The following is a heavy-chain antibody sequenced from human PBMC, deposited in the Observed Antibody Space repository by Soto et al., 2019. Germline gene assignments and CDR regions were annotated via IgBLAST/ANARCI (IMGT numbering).Heavy chain of an antibody. CDR3: AYDSSGYLDY. D-gene: IGHD3-22*01. Sequence: ASVKVSCKASGYIFTTYAIHWVRQAPGQRLEWMGWINVGNGNTKYSQKFQDRVTITRDTSASTAHMELSSLRSEDTAVYYCAYDSSGYLDYSGQGTLVPFSP. CDR1: GYIFTTYA. J-gene: IGHJ4*02. V-gene: IGHV1-3*01. CDR2: INVGNGNT.